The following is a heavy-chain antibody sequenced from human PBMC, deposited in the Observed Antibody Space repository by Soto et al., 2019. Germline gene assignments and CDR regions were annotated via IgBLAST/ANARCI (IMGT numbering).Heavy chain of an antibody. D-gene: IGHD2-21*02. CDR1: GFTFSNYW. V-gene: IGHV3-74*01. CDR3: AREATAILDY. Sequence: EVQLVESGGGLVQPGGSLRFSCAASGFTFSNYWMHWVRQAPGKGLVWVSRINSDGSSTSYADSVKGRFTISRDNAKNTLYLQMTSLRAEDTAVYYCAREATAILDYWGQGTLVTVSS. CDR2: INSDGSST. J-gene: IGHJ4*02.